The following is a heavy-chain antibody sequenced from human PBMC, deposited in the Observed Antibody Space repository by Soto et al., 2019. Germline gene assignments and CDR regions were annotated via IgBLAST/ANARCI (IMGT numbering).Heavy chain of an antibody. J-gene: IGHJ6*02. CDR1: GYTFTGYY. V-gene: IGHV1-2*02. CDR2: INPNSGGT. D-gene: IGHD6-6*01. CDR3: ARDSWHSSSSSNYYYGMDV. Sequence: QVQLVQSGAEVKKPGASVKVSCKASGYTFTGYYMHWVRQAPGQGLEWMGWINPNSGGTNYAQKLKGRVTMTRDTSIRTAYMELSRLRSDDTAVYYCARDSWHSSSSSNYYYGMDVWGQGTTVTVSS.